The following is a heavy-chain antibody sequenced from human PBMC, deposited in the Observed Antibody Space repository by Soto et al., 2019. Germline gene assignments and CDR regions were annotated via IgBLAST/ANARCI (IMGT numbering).Heavy chain of an antibody. CDR2: IDYSGST. J-gene: IGHJ6*02. CDR1: GGSISSYY. Sequence: SETLSLTCTVSGGSISSYYWSWIRRPPGKGLEWIGYIDYSGSTNYNPSLKSRVTISVDTSKNQFSLKLSSVTAAATAVYYCERGRGITTFGTQGYYGMDVWGQGTTVTVSS. CDR3: ERGRGITTFGTQGYYGMDV. V-gene: IGHV4-59*01. D-gene: IGHD3-3*01.